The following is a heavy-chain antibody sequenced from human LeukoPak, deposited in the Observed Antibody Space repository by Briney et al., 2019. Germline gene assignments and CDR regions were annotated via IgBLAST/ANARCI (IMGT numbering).Heavy chain of an antibody. CDR1: GGSFSGYY. D-gene: IGHD6-19*01. V-gene: IGHV4-34*01. Sequence: PSETLSLTCAVYGGSFSGYYWSWIRQPPGKGLEWIGEINHSGSTNYNPSLKSRVTMSVDTSKNQFSLKLSSVTAADTAVYYCAREGSWYSSGWIDYWGQGTLVTVSS. CDR2: INHSGST. J-gene: IGHJ4*02. CDR3: AREGSWYSSGWIDY.